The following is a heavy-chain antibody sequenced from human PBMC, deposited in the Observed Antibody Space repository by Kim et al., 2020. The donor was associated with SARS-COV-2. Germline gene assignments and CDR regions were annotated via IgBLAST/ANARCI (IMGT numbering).Heavy chain of an antibody. J-gene: IGHJ4*02. CDR2: ISSSGGST. V-gene: IGHV3-23*01. CDR3: AKERPLRIMTFGGFGEFDY. D-gene: IGHD3-3*01. CDR1: GFTFSSHA. Sequence: GGSLRLSCGASGFTFSSHAMSWVRQAPGKGLEWVSGISSSGGSTYYADSVKGRFTISRDNSKNTVYLQMNSLRAEDTAVYYCAKERPLRIMTFGGFGEFDYWGQGNLVTVSS.